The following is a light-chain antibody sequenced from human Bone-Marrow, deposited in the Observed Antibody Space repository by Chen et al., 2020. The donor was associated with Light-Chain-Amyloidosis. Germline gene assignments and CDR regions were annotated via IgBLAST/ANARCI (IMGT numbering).Light chain of an antibody. CDR3: QVCDRSSDRPV. Sequence: SYVLTQPSSVSVAPGQTATIACGGNNIGSTSVHWYQQTPGQAPLLVVDDDSDRPSGIPDRLSGSNAGNTATLTISRVEAGDEADYYCQVCDRSSDRPVFGGGTKLTVL. V-gene: IGLV3-21*02. CDR1: NIGSTS. J-gene: IGLJ3*02. CDR2: DDS.